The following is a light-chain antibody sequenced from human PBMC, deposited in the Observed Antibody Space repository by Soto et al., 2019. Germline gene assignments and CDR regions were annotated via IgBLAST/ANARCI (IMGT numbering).Light chain of an antibody. CDR3: SSFTTTNTYV. CDR1: NSDVGTHNF. V-gene: IGLV2-14*03. J-gene: IGLJ1*01. CDR2: DVS. Sequence: QSVLAQPASGSGSPGPAIAISRTGNNSDVGTHNFVSWYQQHPGKAPKLIIYDVSNRPSGVSDRFFGSKSGNTASLTISGLQAEDEADYYCSSFTTTNTYVFGTGTKVTVL.